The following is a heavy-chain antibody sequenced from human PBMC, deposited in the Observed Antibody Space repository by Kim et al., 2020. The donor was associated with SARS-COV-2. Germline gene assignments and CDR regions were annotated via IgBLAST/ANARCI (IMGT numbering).Heavy chain of an antibody. Sequence: GGSLRLSCAASGFTFSSYAMHWVRQAPGKGLEWVAVISYDGSNKYYADSVKGRFTISRDNSKNTLYLQMNSLRAEDTAVYYCARDHPLYQLLFDYWGQGTLVTVSS. V-gene: IGHV3-30-3*01. J-gene: IGHJ4*02. CDR1: GFTFSSYA. CDR2: ISYDGSNK. CDR3: ARDHPLYQLLFDY. D-gene: IGHD2-2*01.